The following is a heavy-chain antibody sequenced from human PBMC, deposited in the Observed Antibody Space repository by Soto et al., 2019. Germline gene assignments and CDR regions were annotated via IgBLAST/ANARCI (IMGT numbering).Heavy chain of an antibody. D-gene: IGHD2-8*01. CDR2: ISYDGSNK. CDR1: GFTFSSYA. V-gene: IGHV3-30-3*01. CDR3: ARDNSTRGTNREGYYYYYGMDV. J-gene: IGHJ6*02. Sequence: VGSLRLSCAASGFTFSSYAMHWVRQAPGKGLEWVAVISYDGSNKYYADSVKGRFTISRDNSKNTLYLQMNSLRAEDTAVYYCARDNSTRGTNREGYYYYYGMDVWGQGTTVTVSS.